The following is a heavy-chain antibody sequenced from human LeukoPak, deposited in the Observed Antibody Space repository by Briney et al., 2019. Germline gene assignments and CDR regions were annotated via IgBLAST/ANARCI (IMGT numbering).Heavy chain of an antibody. CDR2: IYYSGST. CDR1: GGSISSYY. D-gene: IGHD2-15*01. Sequence: SETLSLTCTVSGGSISSYYWSWIRQPPGKGLEWIGYIYYSGSTNYNPSLKSRVTISVDTSKNQFSLKLSSVTAADTAVYYCARELGYCSGGSCQPDYFDYWGQGTLVTVSS. V-gene: IGHV4-59*12. CDR3: ARELGYCSGGSCQPDYFDY. J-gene: IGHJ4*02.